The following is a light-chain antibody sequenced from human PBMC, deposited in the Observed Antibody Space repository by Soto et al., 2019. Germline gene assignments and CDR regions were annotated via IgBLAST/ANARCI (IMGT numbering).Light chain of an antibody. J-gene: IGKJ4*01. Sequence: DIQMTQSPSSLSASVGDRVTITCRASQSISSYLNWYQPTPGRAPKVLIYAASSLQSGVPSRFSGIGSGTDFTLSISSLQPEDFATYDCQQSYSGPLTFGGGTKVDIK. CDR2: AAS. CDR1: QSISSY. CDR3: QQSYSGPLT. V-gene: IGKV1-39*01.